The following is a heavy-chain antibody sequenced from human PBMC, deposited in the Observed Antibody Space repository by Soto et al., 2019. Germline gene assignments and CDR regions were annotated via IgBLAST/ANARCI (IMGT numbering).Heavy chain of an antibody. D-gene: IGHD3-22*01. J-gene: IGHJ6*02. Sequence: GGSLRLSCAASGFKFSTFAMSWVRQAPGKGLEWVSSLGDSGTKTYYAASVRGRFIISRDNSKNTVDLQMNSLRAEDTARYYCAKEFDTSGYYSYYYAMDVWGQGTTVTVSS. CDR3: AKEFDTSGYYSYYYAMDV. CDR1: GFKFSTFA. V-gene: IGHV3-23*01. CDR2: LGDSGTKT.